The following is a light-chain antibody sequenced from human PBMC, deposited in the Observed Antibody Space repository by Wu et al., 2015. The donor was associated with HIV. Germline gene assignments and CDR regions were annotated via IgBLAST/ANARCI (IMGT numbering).Light chain of an antibody. Sequence: IVLTQSPDILSVSPGKRVTLSCRASETLNGNFLAWYQQRPGQAPRLLIYGVSNRANDTPDRFRGSGSGTEFTLTINRLEPEDPAVYYCQQYDSSPLTFGGGTKVEI. V-gene: IGKV3-20*01. CDR1: ETLNGNF. CDR2: GVS. CDR3: QQYDSSPLT. J-gene: IGKJ4*01.